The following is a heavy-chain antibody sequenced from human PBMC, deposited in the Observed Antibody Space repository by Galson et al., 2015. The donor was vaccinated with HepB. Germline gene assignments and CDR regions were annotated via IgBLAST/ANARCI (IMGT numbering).Heavy chain of an antibody. D-gene: IGHD2-15*01. CDR2: IYPGDSDT. Sequence: QSGAEVKKPGESLKISCKGSGYTFTSYWIGWVRQMPGKGPEWMGIIYPGDSDTRKSPSFQGQVTISVDKSISTAYLQWSSLKASDTAMYYCARQAMVVADGMDVWGQGTAVTVA. CDR3: ARQAMVVADGMDV. CDR1: GYTFTSYW. V-gene: IGHV5-51*01. J-gene: IGHJ6*02.